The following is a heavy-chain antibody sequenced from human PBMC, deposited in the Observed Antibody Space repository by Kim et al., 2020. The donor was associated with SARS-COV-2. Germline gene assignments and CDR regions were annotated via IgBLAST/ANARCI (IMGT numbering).Heavy chain of an antibody. Sequence: SETLSLTCAVYGGSFSGYYWSWIRQPPGKGLEWIGEINHSGSTNYNPSLKSRVTISVDTSKNQFSLKLSSVTAADTAVYYCARGGIRGYGDYRLAYWGQGTLVTVSS. V-gene: IGHV4-34*01. J-gene: IGHJ4*02. CDR1: GGSFSGYY. CDR2: INHSGST. D-gene: IGHD4-17*01. CDR3: ARGGIRGYGDYRLAY.